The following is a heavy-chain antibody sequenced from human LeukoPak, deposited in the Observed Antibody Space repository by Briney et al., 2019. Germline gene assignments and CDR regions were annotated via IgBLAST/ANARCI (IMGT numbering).Heavy chain of an antibody. CDR2: ISKDGSSK. CDR3: AKAAYCTSTSCHFSGYAQRPLDS. V-gene: IGHV3-30*18. CDR1: GFTFNTYG. Sequence: GGSLRLSCVASGFTFNTYGMHWVRQAPGKGLEWVAGISKDGSSKDYADSVEGRFTISRDKSKNTVYLQMNSLRVEDTAVYYCAKAAYCTSTSCHFSGYAQRPLDSWGQGTLVTVSS. J-gene: IGHJ4*02. D-gene: IGHD2-2*01.